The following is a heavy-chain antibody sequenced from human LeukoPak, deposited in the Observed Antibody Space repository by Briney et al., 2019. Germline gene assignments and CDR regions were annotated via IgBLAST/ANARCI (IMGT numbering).Heavy chain of an antibody. CDR2: IWYDGSNK. D-gene: IGHD4-17*01. CDR1: GFTFSSYG. J-gene: IGHJ4*02. CDR3: ARDGGNGWYFDY. V-gene: IGHV3-33*01. Sequence: GGSLRLSCAASGFTFSSYGMHWVRQAPGKGLEWVAVIWYDGSNKYYADSVKGRFAISRDNSKNTLYLQMNSLRAEDTAVYYCARDGGNGWYFDYWGQGTLVTVSS.